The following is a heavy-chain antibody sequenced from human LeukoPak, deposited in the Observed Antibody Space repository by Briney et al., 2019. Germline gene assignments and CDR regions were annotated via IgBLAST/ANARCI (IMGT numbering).Heavy chain of an antibody. J-gene: IGHJ4*02. Sequence: PGGSLRLSCAASGFTFSRNGMHWVRQAPGKGLEWVAVISYDGTNKYYAGSVKGRFTISRDNSKNTLYLQMNSLRAEDTAVYYCAKGEGYGDYHFSYWGQGTLVTVSS. CDR2: ISYDGTNK. CDR3: AKGEGYGDYHFSY. D-gene: IGHD4-17*01. V-gene: IGHV3-30*18. CDR1: GFTFSRNG.